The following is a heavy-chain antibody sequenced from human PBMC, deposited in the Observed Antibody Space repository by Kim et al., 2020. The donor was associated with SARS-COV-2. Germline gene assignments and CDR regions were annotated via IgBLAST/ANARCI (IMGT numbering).Heavy chain of an antibody. Sequence: DYALSVKSRITVNPDTSKNQFSLQLDSVTPEDTAVYYCARRASTGLAFDYWGQGTLVTVSS. D-gene: IGHD2-2*01. CDR3: ARRASTGLAFDY. J-gene: IGHJ4*02. V-gene: IGHV6-1*01.